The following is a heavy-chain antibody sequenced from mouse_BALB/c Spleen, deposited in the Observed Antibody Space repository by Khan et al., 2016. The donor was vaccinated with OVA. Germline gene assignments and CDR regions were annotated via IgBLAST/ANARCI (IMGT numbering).Heavy chain of an antibody. Sequence: EVKLLVSGPGLVKPSQSLSLTCTVTGYSIASDYAWNWIRQFPGNKLEWMGFISYSGNTNYNPSLKSRISITRDTSKTQFFVQLNSVTSEDTATYYCARVYGGDFDYGGQGTTLTFSS. CDR2: ISYSGNT. CDR3: ARVYGGDFDY. V-gene: IGHV3-2*02. D-gene: IGHD1-1*01. J-gene: IGHJ2*01. CDR1: GYSIASDYA.